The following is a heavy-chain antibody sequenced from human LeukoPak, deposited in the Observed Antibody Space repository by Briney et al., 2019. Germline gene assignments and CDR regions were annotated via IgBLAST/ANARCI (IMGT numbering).Heavy chain of an antibody. CDR2: IYYSGST. CDR3: ARDYYGSGGYYDRLIDY. CDR1: GGSISSYY. D-gene: IGHD3-10*01. V-gene: IGHV4-59*01. J-gene: IGHJ4*02. Sequence: SETLSLTCTVSGGSISSYYWSWIRQPPGKGLEWIGYIYYSGSTNYSPSLKSRVTISLDTSKNQFSLKLSSVTAADTAVYYCARDYYGSGGYYDRLIDYWGQGTLVTVSS.